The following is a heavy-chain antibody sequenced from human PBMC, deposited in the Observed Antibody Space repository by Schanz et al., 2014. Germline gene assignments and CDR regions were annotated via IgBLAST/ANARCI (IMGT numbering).Heavy chain of an antibody. CDR1: GFTFSSYW. D-gene: IGHD4-17*01. J-gene: IGHJ4*02. Sequence: EVQLVESGGGLVQPGGSLRLSCAASGFTFSSYWMHWVRQAPGKGLVWVSRSNRDGSGTSYADSVKGRFTISRDNAKNALYLQMNSLRAEDTAVYYCVRDTDYHFDYGGQGTLVTVSS. V-gene: IGHV3-74*01. CDR2: SNRDGSGT. CDR3: VRDTDYHFDY.